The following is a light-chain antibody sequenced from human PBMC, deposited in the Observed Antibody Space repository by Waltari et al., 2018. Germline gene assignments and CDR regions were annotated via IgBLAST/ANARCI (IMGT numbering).Light chain of an antibody. CDR3: QQYNNWPWT. CDR2: GAS. V-gene: IGKV3-15*01. CDR1: QSVSSN. J-gene: IGKJ1*01. Sequence: XMXQSXAXXSVXPGXRATLSCRASQSVSSNLAWYQQKPGQAPRLLIYGASTRATGIPARFSGSGSGTEFTLTISSLQSEDFAVYYCQQYNNWPWTFGQGTKVEIK.